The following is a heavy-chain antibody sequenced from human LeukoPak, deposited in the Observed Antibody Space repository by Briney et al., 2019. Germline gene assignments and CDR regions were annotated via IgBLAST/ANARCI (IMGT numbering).Heavy chain of an antibody. V-gene: IGHV1-2*06. CDR2: INPNSGGT. Sequence: ASVKVSCKASGYTFTGYYMHWVRQAPGQGLEWMGRINPNSGGTNYAQKFQGRVTMTRDTSISTAYMELSRLRSDDTAVYYCARQLGPTTPTYYWGQGTLVTVFS. D-gene: IGHD7-27*01. J-gene: IGHJ4*02. CDR1: GYTFTGYY. CDR3: ARQLGPTTPTYY.